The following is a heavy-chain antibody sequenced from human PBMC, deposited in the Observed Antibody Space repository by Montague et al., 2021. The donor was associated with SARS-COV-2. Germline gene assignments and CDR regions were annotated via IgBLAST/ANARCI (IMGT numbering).Heavy chain of an antibody. D-gene: IGHD3-10*01. J-gene: IGHJ2*01. CDR2: IYHSGST. CDR3: ARAQRPQVWFGEHHWYFDL. CDR1: GGSISSSNW. Sequence: SETLSLTCAVSGGSISSSNWWSWVRQPPGKGLEWIGEIYHSGSTXXNPXXXSRATISVDKSKNQFSLKLSSVTAADTAVSYCARAQRPQVWFGEHHWYFDLWGRGTLVTVSS. V-gene: IGHV4-4*02.